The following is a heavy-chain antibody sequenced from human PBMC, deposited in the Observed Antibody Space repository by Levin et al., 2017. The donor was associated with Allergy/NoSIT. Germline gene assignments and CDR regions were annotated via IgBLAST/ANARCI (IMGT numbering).Heavy chain of an antibody. CDR2: IWYDGSNK. Sequence: GGSLRLSCAASGFTFNSYGMHWVRQAPGKGLEWVAVIWYDGSNKYYADSVKGRFTISRDNSKNTLYVQMNSLRAEDTAVYYCARDGLNYYGSGRYVPSRYFYSYMDVWGKGTTVTVSS. V-gene: IGHV3-33*01. J-gene: IGHJ6*03. D-gene: IGHD3-10*01. CDR3: ARDGLNYYGSGRYVPSRYFYSYMDV. CDR1: GFTFNSYG.